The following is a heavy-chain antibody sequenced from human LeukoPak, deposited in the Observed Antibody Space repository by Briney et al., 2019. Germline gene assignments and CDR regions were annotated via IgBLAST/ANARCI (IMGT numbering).Heavy chain of an antibody. D-gene: IGHD3-22*01. J-gene: IGHJ6*02. CDR3: ARDLIDYYYGMDV. CDR2: IYYSGST. V-gene: IGHV4-59*01. Sequence: SETLSHTCTVSGGSISSYYWSWIRQPPGKGLEWIGYIYYSGSTNYNPSLKSRVTISVDTSKNQFSLKLSSVTAADTAVYYCARDLIDYYYGMDVWGQGTTVTVSS. CDR1: GGSISSYY.